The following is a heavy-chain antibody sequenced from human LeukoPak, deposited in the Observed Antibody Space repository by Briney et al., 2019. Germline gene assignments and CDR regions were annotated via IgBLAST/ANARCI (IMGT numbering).Heavy chain of an antibody. CDR3: ARVGGIAVADHFGY. J-gene: IGHJ4*02. CDR1: GYSFSGYW. V-gene: IGHV5-51*01. CDR2: DYPDNSDT. Sequence: GASLKISCKGSGYSFSGYWIGWVRQIPGKGLEWMGIDYPDNSDTRYSPSFQGQVTISADKSITTAYLHWSSLKASDTAMYYCARVGGIAVADHFGYWGQGTLVTVSS. D-gene: IGHD6-19*01.